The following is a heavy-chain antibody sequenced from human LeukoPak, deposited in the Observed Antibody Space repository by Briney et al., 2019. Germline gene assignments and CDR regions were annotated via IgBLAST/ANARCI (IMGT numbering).Heavy chain of an antibody. CDR3: ARDSMKDNWNPAY. Sequence: ASVKVSCKASGYTFTDYYIHWVRQVPGQGLGYMGWINPNTGGASYAQRFRDRVTMSVDTSITTVYMELSSLRSEDTAVYYCARDSMKDNWNPAYWGQGTLVTVSS. D-gene: IGHD1-20*01. J-gene: IGHJ4*02. V-gene: IGHV1-2*02. CDR1: GYTFTDYY. CDR2: INPNTGGA.